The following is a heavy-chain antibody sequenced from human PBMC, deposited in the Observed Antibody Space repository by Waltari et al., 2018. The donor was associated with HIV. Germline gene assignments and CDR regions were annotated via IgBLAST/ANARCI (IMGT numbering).Heavy chain of an antibody. V-gene: IGHV4-4*07. CDR1: GGSISSYY. CDR2: IYPTVRT. CDR3: ASGTTEYSDDSGGITAFHI. D-gene: IGHD3-22*01. Sequence: QVQLQESGPGLVKPSETLSLTCSVSGGSISSYYWSWVRQPAGKGLEWTGRIYPTVRTISNPSLKSRVTMSADTSKNQFSLKLGSVTAADTAVYFCASGTTEYSDDSGGITAFHIWGQGTMVTVSS. J-gene: IGHJ3*02.